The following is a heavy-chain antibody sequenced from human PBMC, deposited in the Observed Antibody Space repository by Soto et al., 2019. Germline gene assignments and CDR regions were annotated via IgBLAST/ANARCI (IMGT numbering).Heavy chain of an antibody. J-gene: IGHJ6*02. CDR2: IFDAGTT. V-gene: IGHV4-61*01. Sequence: PSETLSLTCSASGDSVGRGTNYWSWVRQAPGRGLEWIGYIFDAGTTNYNPSLESRVSISLDTAKNQVSLKLTSVTAADTAIYYCARDRRGRADGFIYYYAMDVWGQGTSVTVSS. D-gene: IGHD6-13*01. CDR3: ARDRRGRADGFIYYYAMDV. CDR1: GDSVGRGTNY.